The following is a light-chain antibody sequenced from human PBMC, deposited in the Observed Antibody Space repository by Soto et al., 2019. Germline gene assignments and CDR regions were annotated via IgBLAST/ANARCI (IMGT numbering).Light chain of an antibody. CDR2: GAS. CDR1: QSVRSTY. Sequence: EVVLTQSPATLSLSPGERGTLSCRASQSVRSTYLAWYQQKPGQAPRLLIYGASSRATGTPDRFSGSGSGTDFTLTISRQEPEDFAVYHCQQYGSSPLITFGQGTRLEIK. V-gene: IGKV3-20*01. CDR3: QQYGSSPLIT. J-gene: IGKJ5*01.